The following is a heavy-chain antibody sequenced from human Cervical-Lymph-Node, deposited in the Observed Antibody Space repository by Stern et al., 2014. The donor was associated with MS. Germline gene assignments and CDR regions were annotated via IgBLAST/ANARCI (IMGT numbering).Heavy chain of an antibody. J-gene: IGHJ6*02. V-gene: IGHV3-30*18. Sequence: VQLVQSGGGAVQPGTSLRLSCVASRLIFSAYGTHWVRPAPGQGLECVAVISDDGSRKHYADSVNGRFTIFRDNSKNTVYLQMNSLRADDTAVYYCAKDIRFAPMDVWGQGTTVTVSS. CDR1: RLIFSAYG. CDR3: AKDIRFAPMDV. CDR2: ISDDGSRK. D-gene: IGHD3-3*01.